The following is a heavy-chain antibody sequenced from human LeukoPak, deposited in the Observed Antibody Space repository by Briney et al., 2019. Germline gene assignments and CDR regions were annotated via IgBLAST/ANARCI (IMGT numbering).Heavy chain of an antibody. V-gene: IGHV4-59*02. CDR2: IFYSGSN. CDR1: GGLVSRNY. CDR3: ARGYSSSWDDVGYIDY. J-gene: IGHJ4*01. D-gene: IGHD6-13*01. Sequence: TQSINPTVAGGLVSRNYWCSIRQPQGEVPQRTGFIFYSGSNNYNPSLKSRVTISIDTSKNQFSLKLSSVTAADTAVYYCARGYSSSWDDVGYIDYWGQGSLVTVSS.